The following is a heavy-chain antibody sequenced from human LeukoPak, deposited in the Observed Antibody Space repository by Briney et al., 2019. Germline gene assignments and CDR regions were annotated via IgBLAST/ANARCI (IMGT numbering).Heavy chain of an antibody. CDR2: ISYDGSNK. CDR1: GFTFSSYG. D-gene: IGHD3-22*01. J-gene: IGHJ3*02. Sequence: GGSLRLSCAASGFTFSSYGMHWVRQAPGKGLEWVAVISYDGSNKYYADSVKGRFTISRDNSKNTLYLQMNSLRAEDTAVYYCARGPKPHYDSSGYYYVSAFDIWGQGTMVTVSS. CDR3: ARGPKPHYDSSGYYYVSAFDI. V-gene: IGHV3-30*03.